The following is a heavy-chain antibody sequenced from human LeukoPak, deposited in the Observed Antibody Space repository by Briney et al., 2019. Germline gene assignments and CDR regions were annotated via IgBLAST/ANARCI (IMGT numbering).Heavy chain of an antibody. CDR3: ARQTSGLRLGYFDY. CDR1: GGSISSSSYY. Sequence: SETLSLTCTVSGGSISSSSYYWGWLRQPPGKGLEWIGSIYYSGSTYYNPSLKSRVTISVDTSKNQFSLKLSSVTAADTAVYYCARQTSGLRLGYFDYWGQGTLVTVSS. V-gene: IGHV4-39*01. CDR2: IYYSGST. J-gene: IGHJ4*02. D-gene: IGHD3-22*01.